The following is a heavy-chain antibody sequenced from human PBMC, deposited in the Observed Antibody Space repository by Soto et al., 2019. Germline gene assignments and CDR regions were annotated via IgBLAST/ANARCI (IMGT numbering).Heavy chain of an antibody. Sequence: SETLSLTCTVSGGSISSGGYYWSWIRQHPGKGLEWIGYIYYSGSTYYNPSLKSRVTISVDTSKNQFSLKLSSVTAADTAVYYCARSFGVAAPGPLDYWGQGTLVTVSS. V-gene: IGHV4-31*03. J-gene: IGHJ4*02. CDR1: GGSISSGGYY. D-gene: IGHD6-13*01. CDR3: ARSFGVAAPGPLDY. CDR2: IYYSGST.